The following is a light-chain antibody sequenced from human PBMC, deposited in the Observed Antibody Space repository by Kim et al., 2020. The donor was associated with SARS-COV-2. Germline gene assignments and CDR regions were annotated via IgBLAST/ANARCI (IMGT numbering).Light chain of an antibody. CDR3: QQYNTWPPIT. J-gene: IGKJ5*01. V-gene: IGKV3-15*01. Sequence: EIVMTQSPATLSVSPGERATLSCRASQSVSSNLAWYQQKPGQAPRFLIYGASIRATGIPDRFSGSESGTEFTLTISSLQSEDFAVYYCQQYNTWPPITFGQGTRLEIK. CDR2: GAS. CDR1: QSVSSN.